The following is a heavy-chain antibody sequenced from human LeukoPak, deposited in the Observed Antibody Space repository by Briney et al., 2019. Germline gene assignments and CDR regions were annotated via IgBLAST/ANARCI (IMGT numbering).Heavy chain of an antibody. CDR2: IYYSGST. CDR3: TGGRELLYAFDI. J-gene: IGHJ3*02. CDR1: GGSISSYY. D-gene: IGHD1-26*01. Sequence: SETLSLTCTVSGGSISSYYWSWIRQPPGKGLEWIGYIYYSGSTNYNPSLKSRVTISVDTSKNQFSLKLSSVTAAGTAVYYCTGGRELLYAFDIWGQGTMVTVSS. V-gene: IGHV4-59*01.